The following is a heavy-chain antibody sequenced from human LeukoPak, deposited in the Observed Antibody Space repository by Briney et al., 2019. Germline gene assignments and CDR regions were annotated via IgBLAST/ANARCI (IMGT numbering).Heavy chain of an antibody. CDR3: ASLYYDILTGPNWFDP. Sequence: SETLSLPCTVSGGPISSHYWSWIRQPPGRGLEWIGYIYYSGSTNYNPSLKSRVTISVDTSKNQFSLKLSSVTAADTAVYYCASLYYDILTGPNWFDPWGQGTLVTVSS. CDR2: IYYSGST. V-gene: IGHV4-59*11. J-gene: IGHJ5*02. CDR1: GGPISSHY. D-gene: IGHD3-9*01.